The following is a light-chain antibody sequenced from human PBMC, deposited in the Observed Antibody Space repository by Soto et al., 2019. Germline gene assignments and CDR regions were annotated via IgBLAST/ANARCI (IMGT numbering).Light chain of an antibody. CDR3: HQYNKWPIT. J-gene: IGKJ5*01. Sequence: EIVLTQSPDTLSLSPGDRATLSCRASQSVGHMFLAWFQQKPGQAPRLLIFDAYRRATGIPDRFSGSGSGTNFALTISRLEPEDFALYYCHQYNKWPITFGQWTRRES. CDR1: QSVGHMF. V-gene: IGKV3D-20*02. CDR2: DAY.